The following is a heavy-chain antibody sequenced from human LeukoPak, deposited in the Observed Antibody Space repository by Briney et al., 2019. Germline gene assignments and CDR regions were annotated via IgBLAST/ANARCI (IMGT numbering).Heavy chain of an antibody. CDR3: ARGDDFWGERNAFDI. CDR1: GFTFSSYT. Sequence: GGSLRLSCTASGFTFSSYTMNWVRQAPGKGLEWVSSISTTSIHIYHADSVKGRFTISRVNAKNSVSLQMNSLRAEDTAVYYCARGDDFWGERNAFDIWGQGTMVTVSS. J-gene: IGHJ3*02. V-gene: IGHV3-21*01. D-gene: IGHD3-3*01. CDR2: ISTTSIHI.